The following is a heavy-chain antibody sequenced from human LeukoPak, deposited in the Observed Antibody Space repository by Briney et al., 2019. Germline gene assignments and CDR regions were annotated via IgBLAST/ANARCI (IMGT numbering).Heavy chain of an antibody. CDR3: VNPYYDFWSGYNPDQYFQH. J-gene: IGHJ1*01. V-gene: IGHV3-23*01. D-gene: IGHD3-3*01. CDR2: ISGSGGST. CDR1: GFTFSSYA. Sequence: KPGGSLRLSCAASGFTFSSYAMSWVRQAPGKGLEWVSAISGSGGSTYYADSVKGRFTISRDNSKNTLYLQVNSLRAEDTAVYYCVNPYYDFWSGYNPDQYFQHWGQGTLVTVSS.